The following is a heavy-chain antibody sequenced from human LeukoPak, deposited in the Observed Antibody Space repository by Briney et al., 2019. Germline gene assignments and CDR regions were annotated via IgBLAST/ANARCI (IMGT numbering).Heavy chain of an antibody. CDR1: GYTFTYYY. Sequence: GASVQVSCKASGYTFTYYYIHWMRQAPGQGLEWMGWTNPDDGGTSYAQKFQGRVTMTRDTSISTVYVELSRLRSDDTAVYYCARSDSYTWFDPWGQGTLVTVSS. D-gene: IGHD2-15*01. J-gene: IGHJ5*02. V-gene: IGHV1-2*02. CDR3: ARSDSYTWFDP. CDR2: TNPDDGGT.